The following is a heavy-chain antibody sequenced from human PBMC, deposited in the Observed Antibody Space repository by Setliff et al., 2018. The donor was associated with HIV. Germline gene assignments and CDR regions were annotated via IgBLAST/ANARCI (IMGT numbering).Heavy chain of an antibody. V-gene: IGHV1-3*01. Sequence: ASVKVSCKASGGTFSSYAINWVRQAPGQRLEWMGWINAGNGDTKYSQKFQGRVTITRDTSASTAYMELSSLRAEDTAVYYCARRGSNFWSGYHFDSWGPGTLVTVS. J-gene: IGHJ4*02. CDR1: GGTFSSYA. D-gene: IGHD3-3*01. CDR2: INAGNGDT. CDR3: ARRGSNFWSGYHFDS.